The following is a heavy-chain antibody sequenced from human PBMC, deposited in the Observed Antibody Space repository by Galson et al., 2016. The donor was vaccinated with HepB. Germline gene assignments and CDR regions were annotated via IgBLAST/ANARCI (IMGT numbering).Heavy chain of an antibody. J-gene: IGHJ4*01. V-gene: IGHV3-74*01. Sequence: SLRLSCAASGFTFSSYWMHWVRQAPGKGLVWVSRISLDGSVTIYGDSVKGRFSTSRDNAKNTVFLQMNSLRAEDTAVYYCGASRDGYIDYWGQGALVTISS. CDR3: GASRDGYIDY. CDR2: ISLDGSVT. D-gene: IGHD5-24*01. CDR1: GFTFSSYW.